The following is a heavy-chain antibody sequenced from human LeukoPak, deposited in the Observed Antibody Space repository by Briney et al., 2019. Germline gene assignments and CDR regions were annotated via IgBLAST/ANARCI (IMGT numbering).Heavy chain of an antibody. V-gene: IGHV3-33*08. CDR3: AREGPRGNSQFDY. Sequence: PGGSLRLSCAASGFTFSSYAMSWVRQAPGKGLEWVALIWYDGSNKYYTDSVKGRFTISRDNSKNTLYLEMNSLRAEDTAIYYCAREGPRGNSQFDYWGQGTLVTVSS. D-gene: IGHD2/OR15-2a*01. J-gene: IGHJ4*02. CDR2: IWYDGSNK. CDR1: GFTFSSYA.